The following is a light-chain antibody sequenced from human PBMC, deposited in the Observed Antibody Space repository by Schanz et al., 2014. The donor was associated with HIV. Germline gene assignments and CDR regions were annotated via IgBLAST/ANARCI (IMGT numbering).Light chain of an antibody. CDR1: SSDVGDYNY. V-gene: IGLV2-8*01. J-gene: IGLJ1*01. Sequence: QSALTQPPSASGSPGQSVTISCTGTSSDVGDYNYVSWYQQHPGTAPKIMIYEVSKRPSGVPDRFSGSKSGNTASLTVSGLQAEDEADYYCSSYAGSLENVFGTGTKLTVL. CDR2: EVS. CDR3: SSYAGSLENV.